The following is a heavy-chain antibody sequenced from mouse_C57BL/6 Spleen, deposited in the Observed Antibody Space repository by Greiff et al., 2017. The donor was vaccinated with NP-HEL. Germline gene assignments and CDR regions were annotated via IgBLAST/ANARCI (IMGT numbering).Heavy chain of an antibody. CDR1: GYTFTSYW. CDR2: IYPGSGST. CDR3: ASPYYYGSSYDYFDY. J-gene: IGHJ2*01. Sequence: QVQLQQPGAELVKPGASVKMSCKASGYTFTSYWITWVKQRPGQGLEWIGDIYPGSGSTNYNEKFKSKATLTVDTSSSTAYMQLSSLTSEDSAVYYCASPYYYGSSYDYFDYWGQGTTLTVSS. V-gene: IGHV1-55*01. D-gene: IGHD1-1*01.